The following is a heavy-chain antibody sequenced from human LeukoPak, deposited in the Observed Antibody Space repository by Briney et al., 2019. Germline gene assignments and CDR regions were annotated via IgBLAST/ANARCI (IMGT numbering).Heavy chain of an antibody. CDR2: IYYSGST. J-gene: IGHJ3*02. D-gene: IGHD5-18*01. CDR3: ARDKGIQLWLPHAFDI. Sequence: PSEALSLTSTVSGGSISSSSYYWGGIRPPPGKGLGWIGIIYYSGSTYYNPSLKSRVTISVDTSKNQFSLRLGSVPAAATAVYYCARDKGIQLWLPHAFDIWGQGTMVTVS. CDR1: GGSISSSSYY. V-gene: IGHV4-39*07.